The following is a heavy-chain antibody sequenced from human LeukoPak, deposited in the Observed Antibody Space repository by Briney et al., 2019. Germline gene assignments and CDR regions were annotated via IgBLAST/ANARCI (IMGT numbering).Heavy chain of an antibody. V-gene: IGHV3-23*01. CDR2: ISGSGGST. CDR1: GFNFISYA. Sequence: GGSLRLSCAASGFNFISYAMSWLRQAPGTGLEWVSTISGSGGSTYYADSVKGRFTISRDNSKNTLYLQMNSLRAEDTAVYYCAKTAVRGVIISYFDHWGQGTLVTVSS. D-gene: IGHD3-10*02. J-gene: IGHJ4*02. CDR3: AKTAVRGVIISYFDH.